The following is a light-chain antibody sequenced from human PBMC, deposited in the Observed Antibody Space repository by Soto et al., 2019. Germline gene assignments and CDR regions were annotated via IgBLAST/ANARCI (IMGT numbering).Light chain of an antibody. CDR1: SSDVGGYSY. CDR2: DVT. J-gene: IGLJ1*01. CDR3: CSYTGSYSYV. V-gene: IGLV2-11*01. Sequence: QPVLTQPHSVYGSPGQSVTISCTGTSSDVGGYSYVSWYQQHPGKAPELIIYDVTERPSGVPDRFSGSKSGNTASLTISGLQAEDEADYYCCSYTGSYSYVFGIGTKVTVL.